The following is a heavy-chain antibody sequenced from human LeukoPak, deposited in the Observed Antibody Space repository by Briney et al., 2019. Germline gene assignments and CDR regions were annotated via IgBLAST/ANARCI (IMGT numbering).Heavy chain of an antibody. CDR3: ARDRCSSTSCYDVRYFDL. V-gene: IGHV6-1*01. J-gene: IGHJ2*01. CDR1: GDSVSSNSAA. D-gene: IGHD2-2*01. Sequence: SQTLSLTCAISGDSVSSNSAAWNWIRQSPSRGLEWLVRTYYRSKWYNDYAVSVKSRITINPDTSKNQFSLQLNSVTPEDTAVYYCARDRCSSTSCYDVRYFDLWGRGTLVTVSS. CDR2: TYYRSKWYN.